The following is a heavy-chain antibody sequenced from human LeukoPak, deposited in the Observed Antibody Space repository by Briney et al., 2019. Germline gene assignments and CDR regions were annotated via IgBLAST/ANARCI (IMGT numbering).Heavy chain of an antibody. D-gene: IGHD2-8*01. CDR1: GYTFSSFG. CDR2: ISGNNDNP. CDR3: ARRYCANGIWYFFDY. Sequence: ASVRVSCKTSGYTFSSFGINWVRQAPGQGLEWMGWISGNNDNPNYGQKFQGRFTVTTDSSTSTAYMELRNLRFDDTAVYYCARRYCANGIWYFFDYWGQGTLVTVSS. J-gene: IGHJ4*02. V-gene: IGHV1-18*01.